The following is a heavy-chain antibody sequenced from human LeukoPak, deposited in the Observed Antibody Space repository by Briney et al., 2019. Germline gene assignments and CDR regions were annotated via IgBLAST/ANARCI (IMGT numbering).Heavy chain of an antibody. J-gene: IGHJ3*02. CDR3: ARDRPGNYDFWSGYYRNGDDALDM. CDR1: GFTFSSYG. CDR2: ISGSGGST. V-gene: IGHV3-23*01. Sequence: GGSLRLSCAASGFTFSSYGMNWVRQAPGKGLEWVSGISGSGGSTYYADSVKGRFTISRDNSKNTLYLQMNSLRAEDTAVYYCARDRPGNYDFWSGYYRNGDDALDMWGQGTMVTVSS. D-gene: IGHD3-3*01.